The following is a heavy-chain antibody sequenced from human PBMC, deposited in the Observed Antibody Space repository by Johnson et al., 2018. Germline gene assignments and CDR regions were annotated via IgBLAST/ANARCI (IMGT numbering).Heavy chain of an antibody. Sequence: EVQLVESGGGVVQPGRSXRLSCAASGFTFSSYAMSWVRQAPGKGLEWVSAISGSGGSTYYADSVKGRFTISRDNSKKTLYLQMNSLRPEDTAVYYCAKDDKRRSPLGYYYYYMDVWGKGTTVTVSS. CDR2: ISGSGGST. CDR3: AKDDKRRSPLGYYYYYMDV. J-gene: IGHJ6*03. D-gene: IGHD3-16*01. CDR1: GFTFSSYA. V-gene: IGHV3-23*04.